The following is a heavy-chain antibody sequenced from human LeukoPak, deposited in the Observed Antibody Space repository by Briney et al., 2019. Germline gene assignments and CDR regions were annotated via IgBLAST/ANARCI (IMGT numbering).Heavy chain of an antibody. CDR3: ARARGTTLRGIDF. J-gene: IGHJ4*02. Sequence: GRSLRLSCAASGFIFSNYAMHWVRQAPGKGLEWVAVISHDGSNKYYAVSVKGRFTISRDNSKNTLFLQMNSLRPEGTTIYYCARARGTTLRGIDFWGQGTLVTVSS. CDR2: ISHDGSNK. V-gene: IGHV3-30-3*01. CDR1: GFIFSNYA. D-gene: IGHD1-1*01.